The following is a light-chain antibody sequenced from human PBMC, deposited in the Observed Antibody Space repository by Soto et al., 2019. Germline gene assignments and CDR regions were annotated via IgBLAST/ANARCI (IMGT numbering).Light chain of an antibody. CDR1: QSILYSSNNKNY. Sequence: DIVMTQSPDSLAVSLGETATINCKSSQSILYSSNNKNYLAWYQQKPGQPPKLLIYCASTRESGVPDRFSGSGSGTDFTLTISSLQAEDVAVYYCQEYYSAWTFGPGTKVEIK. J-gene: IGKJ1*01. CDR3: QEYYSAWT. CDR2: CAS. V-gene: IGKV4-1*01.